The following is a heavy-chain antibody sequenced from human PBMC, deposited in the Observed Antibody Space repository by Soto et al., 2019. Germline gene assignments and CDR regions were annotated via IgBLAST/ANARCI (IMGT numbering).Heavy chain of an antibody. D-gene: IGHD2-21*01. CDR1: GFTFRSYA. V-gene: IGHV3-23*01. Sequence: DVQLLESGGDLVQPGGSLRLSCIASGFTFRSYAMAWVRQAPGEALAWVSAIGTSGTPTLYADSVKSRFSISRDDSRNTVSLQMNSLGVEDTATYYCTRILWSSRRDALDIWGQGTTVTVSS. CDR3: TRILWSSRRDALDI. J-gene: IGHJ6*02. CDR2: IGTSGTPT.